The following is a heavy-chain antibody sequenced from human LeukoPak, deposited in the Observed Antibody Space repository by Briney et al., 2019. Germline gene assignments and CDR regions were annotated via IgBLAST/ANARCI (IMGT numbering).Heavy chain of an antibody. CDR2: ISASNGNT. V-gene: IGHV1-18*01. CDR1: GYTFTRYG. CDR3: ARDTMVAATYVY. J-gene: IGHJ4*02. Sequence: ASVRVSCKASGYTFTRYGISWVRQAPGQGLQWLGWISASNGNTNYAQKFQDRVTMSTDTSTGTAYLDVRSLTSDDTAVYYCARDTMVAATYVYWGQGTLVTVSS. D-gene: IGHD2-15*01.